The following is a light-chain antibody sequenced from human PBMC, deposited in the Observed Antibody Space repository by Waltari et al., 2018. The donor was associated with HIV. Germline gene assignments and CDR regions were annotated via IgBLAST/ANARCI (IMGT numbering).Light chain of an antibody. Sequence: QSTLTQPPSASGSPGQSVTIPCTATSSDIGGYNYVSWYQQHPGKAPKLIMTEVTKRPSGVPDRFSGSKSGNSASQTVSGLQADDEALYYCSSFAPTNKFYVLFGGGTTLTVL. J-gene: IGLJ2*01. CDR1: SSDIGGYNY. CDR2: EVT. V-gene: IGLV2-8*01. CDR3: SSFAPTNKFYVL.